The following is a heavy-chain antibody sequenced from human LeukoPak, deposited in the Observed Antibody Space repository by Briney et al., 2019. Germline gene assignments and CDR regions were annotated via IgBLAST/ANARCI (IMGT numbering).Heavy chain of an antibody. V-gene: IGHV4-61*02. CDR3: ARDGPGGRGYSGYGYYYYYMDV. CDR1: GGSISSGSYS. D-gene: IGHD5-12*01. Sequence: PSETLSLTCTVSGGSISSGSYSWSWIRQPAGTGLEWIGRIYTSGRTNYNPSLKSRVTILVDTSKNQFSLKLSSVTAADTAVYYCARDGPGGRGYSGYGYYYYYMDVWGRGTTVTISS. J-gene: IGHJ6*03. CDR2: IYTSGRT.